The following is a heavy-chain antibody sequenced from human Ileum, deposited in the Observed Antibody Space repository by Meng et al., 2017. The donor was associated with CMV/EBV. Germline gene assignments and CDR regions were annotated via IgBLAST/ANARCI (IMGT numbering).Heavy chain of an antibody. Sequence: GESLKISCAASGFTFSSYYMNWVRQAPGKGLEWVSSISISSTYIYYADSVKGRFTISREKAKNSLYLQMNSLRAEDTAVYFCARLGAASGRYWFDPWGQGTLVTVSS. V-gene: IGHV3-21*01. CDR1: GFTFSSYY. J-gene: IGHJ5*02. CDR2: ISISSTYI. CDR3: ARLGAASGRYWFDP. D-gene: IGHD6-13*01.